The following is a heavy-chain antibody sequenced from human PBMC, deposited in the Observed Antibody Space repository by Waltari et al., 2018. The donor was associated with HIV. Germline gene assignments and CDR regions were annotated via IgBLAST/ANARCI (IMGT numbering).Heavy chain of an antibody. CDR1: GGSISSSSYY. Sequence: QLQLQESGPGLVKPSETLSLTCTVSGGSISSSSYYWGWIRQPPGKGLEWIGSIYYSGSTYYNPSLKSRVTISVDTSKNQFSLKLSSVTAADTAVYYCARLSLTTDYYFDYWGQGTLVTVSS. J-gene: IGHJ4*02. CDR2: IYYSGST. CDR3: ARLSLTTDYYFDY. D-gene: IGHD4-4*01. V-gene: IGHV4-39*01.